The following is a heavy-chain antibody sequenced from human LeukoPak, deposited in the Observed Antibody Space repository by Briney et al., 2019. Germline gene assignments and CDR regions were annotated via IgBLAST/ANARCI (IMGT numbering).Heavy chain of an antibody. CDR2: FSYSGRN. CDR3: ARVWSSRKAFDI. J-gene: IGHJ3*02. V-gene: IGHV4-59*12. CDR1: GGSISSDY. D-gene: IGHD3-16*01. Sequence: SETLSLTCTVSGGSISSDYWNWIRQPPGKGLEWIGYFSYSGRNKYNPSLQTRVTILGDTSKNQFSLNLTSVTAADTAVYYCARVWSSRKAFDIWGQGTMVTVSS.